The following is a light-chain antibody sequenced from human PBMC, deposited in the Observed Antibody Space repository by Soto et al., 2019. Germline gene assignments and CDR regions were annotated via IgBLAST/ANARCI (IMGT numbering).Light chain of an antibody. J-gene: IGKJ1*01. CDR3: QKYNRAPRT. CDR2: AAS. CDR1: QDISNF. V-gene: IGKV1-27*01. Sequence: DIQMTQSPSSLSASIGDRVTITCRASQDISNFLAWYQQKPGKAPKVLIYAASSLQSGAPPRFSGSGSGTDFTLTISSLQPEDVATYYCQKYNRAPRTFGQGTEVEIK.